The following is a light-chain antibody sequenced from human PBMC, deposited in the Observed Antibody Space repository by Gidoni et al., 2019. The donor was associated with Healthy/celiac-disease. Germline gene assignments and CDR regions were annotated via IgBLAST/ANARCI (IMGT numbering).Light chain of an antibody. V-gene: IGKV3-15*01. CDR1: QSVSSN. CDR3: QQYNNWGT. J-gene: IGKJ1*01. Sequence: EIVMTQSPATLSVSPVERATLSCRASQSVSSNLAWYQQKPGQAPRRLIYGASTRATGIPARFSGSGSGTEFTLTISSLQSEDFAVYYCQQYNNWGTFGQGTKVEIK. CDR2: GAS.